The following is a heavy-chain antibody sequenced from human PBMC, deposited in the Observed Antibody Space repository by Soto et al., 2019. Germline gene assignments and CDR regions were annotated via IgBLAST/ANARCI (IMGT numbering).Heavy chain of an antibody. CDR1: GGTFSSYA. V-gene: IGHV1-69*13. J-gene: IGHJ4*02. D-gene: IGHD2-2*01. CDR2: IIPIFGTA. Sequence: SVKVSCKASGGTFSSYAISWVRQAPGQGLEWMGGIIPIFGTANYAQKFQGRVTITADESTSTAYMELSSLRSEDTAVYYCARDREGYCSSTSCYGREFDYWGQGTLVTVSS. CDR3: ARDREGYCSSTSCYGREFDY.